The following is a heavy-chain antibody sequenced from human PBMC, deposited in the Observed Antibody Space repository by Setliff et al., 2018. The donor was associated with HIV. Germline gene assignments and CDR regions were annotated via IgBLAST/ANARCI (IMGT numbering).Heavy chain of an antibody. V-gene: IGHV1-2*02. D-gene: IGHD2-21*01. CDR2: INPNTGNT. CDR1: GYTFTGYF. J-gene: IGHJ4*02. Sequence: ASVKVSCKASGYTFTGYFIHWVRQDHGQGFEWMVWINPNTGNTHYPPSFQGRLTITKDTSKNQVVLIMTNMYPVDTATYYCAHRPFYCGGDCYLLEYWGQGTLVTVSS. CDR3: AHRPFYCGGDCYLLEY.